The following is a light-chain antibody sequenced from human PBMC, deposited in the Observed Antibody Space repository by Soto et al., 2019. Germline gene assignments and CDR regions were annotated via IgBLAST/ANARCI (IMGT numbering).Light chain of an antibody. J-gene: IGKJ5*01. CDR2: GAS. CDR3: QQYYSTPIT. Sequence: EIVLTQSPGTLSLSPGERATLSCRASQSVSSSLAWYQQKPGQAPRLLIYGASTRATAIPARFSGSGSGTHFTLTISSLQAEDVAVYYCQQYYSTPITFGQGTRLEIK. CDR1: QSVSSS. V-gene: IGKV3-15*01.